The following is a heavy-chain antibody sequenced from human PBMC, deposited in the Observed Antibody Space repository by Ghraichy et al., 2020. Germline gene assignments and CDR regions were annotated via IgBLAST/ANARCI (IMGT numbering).Heavy chain of an antibody. CDR3: ATDFTRGRGDYDILTDHP. CDR1: GYTLTELS. V-gene: IGHV1-24*01. J-gene: IGHJ5*02. CDR2: FDPEDGET. D-gene: IGHD3-9*01. Sequence: ASVKVSCKVSGYTLTELSMHWVRQAPGKGLEWMGGFDPEDGETIYAQKFQGRVTMTEDTSTDTAYMELSSLRSEDTAVYYCATDFTRGRGDYDILTDHPWGQGTLVTVSS.